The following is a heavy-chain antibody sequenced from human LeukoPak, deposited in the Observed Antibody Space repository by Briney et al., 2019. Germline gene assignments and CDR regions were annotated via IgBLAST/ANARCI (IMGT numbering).Heavy chain of an antibody. D-gene: IGHD6-19*01. Sequence: GASVKVSCKASGYTFTNYDISWVRQAPGQGLEWMGGIIPIFGTANYAQKFQGRVTITADESTSTAYMELSSLRSEDTAVYYCAREAVAGSHAFDYWGQGTLVTVSS. CDR1: GYTFTNYD. J-gene: IGHJ4*02. CDR3: AREAVAGSHAFDY. CDR2: IIPIFGTA. V-gene: IGHV1-69*13.